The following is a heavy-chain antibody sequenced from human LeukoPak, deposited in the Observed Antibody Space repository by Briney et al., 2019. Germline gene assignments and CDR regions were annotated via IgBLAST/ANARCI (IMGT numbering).Heavy chain of an antibody. Sequence: PGGSLRLSCAASGFTFSSYWMSWVRQAPGKGLEWVANIKLDGSEKYYVDSVKGRFTISRDNAKNSLYLQMNSLRAEDTAVYYCARDDYYDSSGSITCYFDYWGQGTLVTVSS. CDR1: GFTFSSYW. J-gene: IGHJ4*02. CDR3: ARDDYYDSSGSITCYFDY. D-gene: IGHD3-22*01. CDR2: IKLDGSEK. V-gene: IGHV3-7*01.